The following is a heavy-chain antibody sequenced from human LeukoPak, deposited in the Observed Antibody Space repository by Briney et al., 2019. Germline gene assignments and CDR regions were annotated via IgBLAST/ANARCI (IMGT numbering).Heavy chain of an antibody. J-gene: IGHJ4*02. CDR2: IYSDGSRT. Sequence: GGSLRLSCAASGFTFSSYWMHWVRQGPGKGLVWVSRIYSDGSRTTYADSVKGRFTISRDNSNNTLYLQMNSLKYEDTAVYYCAKDGRGKDDISGPSDFWGRGTLVTVS. CDR3: AKDGRGKDDISGPSDF. D-gene: IGHD3-22*01. V-gene: IGHV3-74*01. CDR1: GFTFSSYW.